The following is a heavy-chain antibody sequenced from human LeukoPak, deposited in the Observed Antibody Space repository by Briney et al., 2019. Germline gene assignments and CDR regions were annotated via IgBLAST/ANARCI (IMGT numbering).Heavy chain of an antibody. CDR1: GFTFSSYW. V-gene: IGHV3-7*01. Sequence: GGSLRLSCAASGFTFSSYWMSWVRQAPGKGLEWVANIKQDGSEKYYVDSVKGRFTISRDNAKNSLYLQMNSLRAEDTAVYYCAREAYYDSSAALPADYWGQGTLVTVSS. D-gene: IGHD3-22*01. CDR3: AREAYYDSSAALPADY. J-gene: IGHJ4*02. CDR2: IKQDGSEK.